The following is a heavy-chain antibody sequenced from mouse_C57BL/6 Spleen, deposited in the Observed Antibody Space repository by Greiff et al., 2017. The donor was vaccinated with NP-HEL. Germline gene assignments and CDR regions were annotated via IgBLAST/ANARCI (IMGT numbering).Heavy chain of an antibody. CDR2: IYPRSGNT. Sequence: QVQLKQSGAELARPGASVKLSCKASGYTFTSYGISWVKQRTGQGLEWIGEIYPRSGNTYYNEKFKGKATLTADKSSSTAYMELRSLTSEDSAVYFCAREDDYYWYFDVWGTGTTVTVSS. CDR3: AREDDYYWYFDV. V-gene: IGHV1-81*01. D-gene: IGHD2-4*01. CDR1: GYTFTSYG. J-gene: IGHJ1*03.